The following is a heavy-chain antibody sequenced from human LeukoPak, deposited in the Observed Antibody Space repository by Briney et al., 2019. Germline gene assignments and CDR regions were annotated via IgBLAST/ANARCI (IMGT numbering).Heavy chain of an antibody. CDR1: GGSISSNS. V-gene: IGHV4-59*01. CDR2: IYYSGST. CDR3: ARDPTGGYYYGMDV. Sequence: PSETLSLTCTVSGGSISSNSWTWIRQPPGKGLEWIGYIYYSGSTNYNPSLKSRVTISVDTSKNQFSLKLSSVTAADTAVYYCARDPTGGYYYGMDVWGQGTTVTVSS. J-gene: IGHJ6*02. D-gene: IGHD3-10*01.